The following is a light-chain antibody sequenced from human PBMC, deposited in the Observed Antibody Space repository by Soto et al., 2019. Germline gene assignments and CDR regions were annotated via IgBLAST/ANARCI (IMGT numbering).Light chain of an antibody. Sequence: DIEMTQSPSTLSASVGDRVTITCRASQSISTWLAWYQQKPGKAPKLLIYKASSLESGVPSRFSGSGSGTEFTLNISSLQPDDFATYYCQQYKSNSYTFGQGTKLEIK. CDR2: KAS. V-gene: IGKV1-5*03. CDR3: QQYKSNSYT. J-gene: IGKJ2*01. CDR1: QSISTW.